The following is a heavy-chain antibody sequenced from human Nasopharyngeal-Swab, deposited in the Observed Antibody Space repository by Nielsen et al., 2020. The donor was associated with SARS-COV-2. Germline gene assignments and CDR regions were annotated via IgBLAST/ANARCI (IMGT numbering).Heavy chain of an antibody. CDR2: IYYSGST. V-gene: IGHV4-31*03. D-gene: IGHD3-22*01. Sequence: SETLSLTCTVSGGSISSGGYYWSWIRQHPGKGLEWIGYIYYSGSTYYNPSLKSRVTISVDTSKNQFSLKPSSVTAADTAVYYCARGDSSGYHTASYFDLWGRGTLVTVSS. CDR1: GGSISSGGYY. J-gene: IGHJ2*01. CDR3: ARGDSSGYHTASYFDL.